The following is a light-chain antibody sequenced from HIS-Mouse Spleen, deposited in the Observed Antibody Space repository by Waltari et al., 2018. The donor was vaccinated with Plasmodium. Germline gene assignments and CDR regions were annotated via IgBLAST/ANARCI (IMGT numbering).Light chain of an antibody. Sequence: EIVMTQSPATLSVSPGERATLSCRASQHVSSNLAWYQQKPGQAPRLRIYGASTTATGIPARFSGSGSGTGFTLTISSLQSEDFAVYYCQQYNNWSFTFGPGTKVDIK. CDR1: QHVSSN. J-gene: IGKJ3*01. CDR3: QQYNNWSFT. V-gene: IGKV3-15*01. CDR2: GAS.